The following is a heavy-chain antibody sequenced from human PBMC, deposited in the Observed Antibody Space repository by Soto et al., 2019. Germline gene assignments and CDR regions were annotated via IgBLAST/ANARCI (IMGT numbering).Heavy chain of an antibody. V-gene: IGHV3-21*01. D-gene: IGHD4-17*01. CDR2: ISSSSYI. J-gene: IGHJ4*02. CDR1: GFTFSSYS. CDR3: ARGDYGDFPKYYFDY. Sequence: EVQLVESGGGLVKPGGSLRLSCAASGFTFSSYSMNWVRQAPGKGLEWVSSISSSSYIYYADSVKGRFTISRDNAKNSLYLQMNSLRAEDTAVYYCARGDYGDFPKYYFDYWGQGTLVTVSS.